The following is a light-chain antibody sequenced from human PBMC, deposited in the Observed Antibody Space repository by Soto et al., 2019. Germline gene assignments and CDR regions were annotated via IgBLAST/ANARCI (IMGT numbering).Light chain of an antibody. V-gene: IGKV3-11*01. J-gene: IGKJ5*01. CDR1: QSVSSY. Sequence: EIVLTQSPATLSLSPGERATLSCRASQSVSSYLAWYQQKPGQAPRLLIYDASNRATGIPARFSGSGSGTDITLTISRLEPEDVAIYYCQQRSNWITFGQGTRLEIE. CDR2: DAS. CDR3: QQRSNWIT.